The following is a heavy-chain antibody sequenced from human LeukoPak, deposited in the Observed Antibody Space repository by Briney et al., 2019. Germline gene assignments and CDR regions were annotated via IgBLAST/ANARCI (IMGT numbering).Heavy chain of an antibody. CDR1: GFTFSRYG. J-gene: IGHJ4*02. Sequence: GRSLRLSCAASGFTFSRYGMHWVRQAPGKGLEWVAVISYDGSNKYYADSVKGRFTISRDNSKNTLYLQMNSLRAEDTAVYYCAKDESETNYYGSGSPVDYWGQGTLVTVSS. CDR2: ISYDGSNK. CDR3: AKDESETNYYGSGSPVDY. V-gene: IGHV3-30*18. D-gene: IGHD3-10*01.